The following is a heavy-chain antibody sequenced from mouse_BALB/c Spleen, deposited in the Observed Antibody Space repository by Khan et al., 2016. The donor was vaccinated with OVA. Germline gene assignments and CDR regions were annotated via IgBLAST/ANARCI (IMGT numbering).Heavy chain of an antibody. J-gene: IGHJ3*01. D-gene: IGHD2-2*01. CDR1: GYSFTTYY. CDR3: TRHGYVAWFTY. V-gene: IGHV1S135*01. Sequence: VQLQQSGPELMKPGASVKISCKASGYSFTTYYIHWVLQSHGKSLEWIGYIDPFSGDTTYNQKFKGKATLTVDKSSSTAYIHLNNLTSEDSAVYYCTRHGYVAWFTYWGQGTLVTVSA. CDR2: IDPFSGDT.